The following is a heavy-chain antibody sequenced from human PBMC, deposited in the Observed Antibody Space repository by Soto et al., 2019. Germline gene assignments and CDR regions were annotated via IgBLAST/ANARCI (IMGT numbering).Heavy chain of an antibody. CDR3: AREGNLGRWLQPLDF. Sequence: PSETLPLTCTVSGGSISAYSWSWVRQPPGKGLEWIGNIHYNGNTKYNPSLKSRVSMSVDTSKNQFSLRLISVTAADTAKYFCAREGNLGRWLQPLDFWGQGTLVTVSS. J-gene: IGHJ4*02. D-gene: IGHD5-12*01. CDR1: GGSISAYS. V-gene: IGHV4-59*01. CDR2: IHYNGNT.